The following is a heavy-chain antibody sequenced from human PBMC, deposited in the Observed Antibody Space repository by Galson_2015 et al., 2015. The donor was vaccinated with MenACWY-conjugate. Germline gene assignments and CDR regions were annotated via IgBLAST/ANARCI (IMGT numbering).Heavy chain of an antibody. V-gene: IGHV3-23*01. D-gene: IGHD6-13*01. CDR3: AKKFGSSSWFRGFDY. CDR1: GFTFSGYA. CDR2: ISGSGGTI. Sequence: SLRLSCAASGFTFSGYAMTWVRQAPGKGLEWVSVISGSGGTIYYAESVKGRFTISRDNSKNTLFLEMNSLRAEDTAVYYCAKKFGSSSWFRGFDYWGQGTLVTVSS. J-gene: IGHJ4*02.